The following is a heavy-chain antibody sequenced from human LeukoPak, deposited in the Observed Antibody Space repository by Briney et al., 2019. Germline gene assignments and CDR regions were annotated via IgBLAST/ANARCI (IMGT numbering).Heavy chain of an antibody. Sequence: PSETLSLTCTVSGDSTSSSYWSWIRQPPGKGLEWVGYIFYSGDTNYNPSLKSRVTISLDTSKNQVSLKLSSVTAADTAVYYCARLGGSPPLSAFDIWGQGTMVTVSS. J-gene: IGHJ3*02. D-gene: IGHD1-26*01. CDR3: ARLGGSPPLSAFDI. V-gene: IGHV4-59*01. CDR1: GDSTSSSY. CDR2: IFYSGDT.